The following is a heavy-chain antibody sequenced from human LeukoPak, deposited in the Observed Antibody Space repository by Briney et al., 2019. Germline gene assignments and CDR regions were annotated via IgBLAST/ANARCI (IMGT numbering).Heavy chain of an antibody. CDR3: AKDLTVTTTVYYYGMDV. J-gene: IGHJ6*02. CDR2: IYSGGST. CDR1: GFTVSSNY. V-gene: IGHV3-53*05. Sequence: GGSLRLSCAASGFTVSSNYMSWVRQAPGKGLEWVSVIYSGGSTYYADSVKGRFTISRDNSKNTLYLQMNSLRAEDTAVYYCAKDLTVTTTVYYYGMDVWGQGTTVTVSS. D-gene: IGHD4-17*01.